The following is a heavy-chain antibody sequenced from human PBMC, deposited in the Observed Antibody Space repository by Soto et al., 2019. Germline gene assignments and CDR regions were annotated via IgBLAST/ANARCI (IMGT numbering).Heavy chain of an antibody. CDR2: IYYGGST. CDR3: ARVRREFDNGGPEAY. V-gene: IGHV4-30-2*01. Sequence: SETLSLTCTVSGGSISSGDYSWNWIRQPPGKGLEWIGYIYYGGSTYYNPSLQSRVTMSVDRSRNQFSLKLNSVTAADTAVYYCARVRREFDNGGPEAYWGQGTLVTVSS. D-gene: IGHD3-10*01. J-gene: IGHJ4*02. CDR1: GGSISSGDYS.